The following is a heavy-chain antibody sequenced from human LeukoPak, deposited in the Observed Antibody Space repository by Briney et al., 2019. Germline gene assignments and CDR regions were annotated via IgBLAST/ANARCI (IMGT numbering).Heavy chain of an antibody. CDR1: GGSISSGGYY. J-gene: IGHJ2*01. Sequence: SETLSLTCTVSGGSISSGGYYWSWIRQHPGKGLEWIGYIYYSGSTYYNPSLKSRVTISVDTSKNQFSLKLSSVTAADTAVYYCARTPTVLRFLEWLEAWYFDLWGRGTLVTVSS. V-gene: IGHV4-61*08. CDR3: ARTPTVLRFLEWLEAWYFDL. D-gene: IGHD3-3*01. CDR2: IYYSGST.